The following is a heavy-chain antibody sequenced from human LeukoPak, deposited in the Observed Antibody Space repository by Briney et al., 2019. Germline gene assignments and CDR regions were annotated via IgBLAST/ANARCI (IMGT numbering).Heavy chain of an antibody. V-gene: IGHV4-4*07. CDR2: IYTSGTI. J-gene: IGHJ5*02. CDR3: ARDSGTTGEVKFDP. CDR1: GGSISVYY. Sequence: SETLSLICTVSGGSISVYYWSWIRQPAGTALEWIGRIYTSGTITYNPSLKSRVTMSVGTSKNQFSLKLSSVTAADTAVYYCARDSGTTGEVKFDPWGQGTLVTVSS. D-gene: IGHD3-10*01.